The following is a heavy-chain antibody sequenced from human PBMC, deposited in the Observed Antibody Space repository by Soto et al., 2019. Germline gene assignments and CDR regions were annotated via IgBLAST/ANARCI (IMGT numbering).Heavy chain of an antibody. CDR2: IVVGSGNT. CDR3: AAVPISDFWSGFQSYFDY. D-gene: IGHD3-3*01. V-gene: IGHV1-58*01. CDR1: GFTFTSSA. Sequence: GASVKVSCKASGFTFTSSAVQWVRQARGQRLEWIGWIVVGSGNTNYAQKFQERVTITRDMSTSTAYMELSSLRSEDTAVYYCAAVPISDFWSGFQSYFDYWGQGTLVTVSS. J-gene: IGHJ4*02.